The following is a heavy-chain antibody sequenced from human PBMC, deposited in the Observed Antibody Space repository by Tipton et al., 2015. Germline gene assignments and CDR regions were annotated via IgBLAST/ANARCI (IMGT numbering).Heavy chain of an antibody. Sequence: TLSLTCTVSGGYISSDNSYWTWIRQPAGKGLEWIGRWYTGGSTTYNPSLKSRVTISVDTSKNQFSLELSSVTAADTAVYYCARDWTGDGYNPYNWGQGTLVIVSS. CDR1: GGYISSDNSY. V-gene: IGHV4-61*02. J-gene: IGHJ4*02. CDR3: ARDWTGDGYNPYN. D-gene: IGHD5-24*01. CDR2: WYTGGST.